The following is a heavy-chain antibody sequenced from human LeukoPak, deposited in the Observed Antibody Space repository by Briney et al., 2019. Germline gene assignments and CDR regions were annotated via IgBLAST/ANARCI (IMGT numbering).Heavy chain of an antibody. CDR2: IYYSGST. V-gene: IGHV4-39*01. CDR3: ARKGYSYVSDY. D-gene: IGHD5-18*01. CDR1: GGSISSSSYY. J-gene: IGHJ4*02. Sequence: SETLSLTCTVSGGSISSSSYYWGWIRQPPGKGLGWIGSIYYSGSTYYNPSLKSRVTISVDTSKNQFSLKLSSVTAADTAVYYCARKGYSYVSDYWGQGTLVTVSS.